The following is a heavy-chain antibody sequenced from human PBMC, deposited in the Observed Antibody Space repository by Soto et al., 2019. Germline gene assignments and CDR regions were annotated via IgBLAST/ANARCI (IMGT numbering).Heavy chain of an antibody. D-gene: IGHD2-2*01. CDR2: INSNGSST. CDR1: GFTFSSYW. Sequence: GGSLRLSCAASGFTFSSYWMHWVRQAPGKGLVWVSRINSNGSSTSYADSVKGRFTISRDNSKNTLYLQMNSLRAEDTAIYYCAKGRVIPTADFDYWGQGTQVTVSS. V-gene: IGHV3-74*01. J-gene: IGHJ4*02. CDR3: AKGRVIPTADFDY.